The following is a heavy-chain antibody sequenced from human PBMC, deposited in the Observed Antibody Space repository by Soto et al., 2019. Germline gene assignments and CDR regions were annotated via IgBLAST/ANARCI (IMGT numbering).Heavy chain of an antibody. CDR1: GFSLSTSGVG. Sequence: QITLKESGPTLVKPTQTLTLTCTFSGFSLSTSGVGVGWLRQPPGKALEWLALIYWDDDKRYSPSLKSRLTITKDTSKNQVVLTMTNMDPVDTATNYCAHSWTRKKILVGSFTFDPWGQGTLVTVSS. CDR2: IYWDDDK. CDR3: AHSWTRKKILVGSFTFDP. V-gene: IGHV2-5*02. D-gene: IGHD2-15*01. J-gene: IGHJ5*02.